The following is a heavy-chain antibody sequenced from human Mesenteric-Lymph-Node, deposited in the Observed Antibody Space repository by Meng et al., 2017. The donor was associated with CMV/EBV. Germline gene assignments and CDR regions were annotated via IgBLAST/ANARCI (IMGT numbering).Heavy chain of an antibody. CDR3: ARDRDTDWYSPFDY. CDR2: INPKTGGR. D-gene: IGHD3-9*01. V-gene: IGHV1-2*06. J-gene: IGHJ4*02. Sequence: QVQLVQSGAEVKKPGASVRVSCSASGYTFIDYYIKWVRQAPGQGLEWMGRINPKTGGRSYAQNFQGRVTMTRDTSINTAYMEVNRLNSDDTAMYYCARDRDTDWYSPFDYWGPGTLVTVSS. CDR1: GYTFIDYY.